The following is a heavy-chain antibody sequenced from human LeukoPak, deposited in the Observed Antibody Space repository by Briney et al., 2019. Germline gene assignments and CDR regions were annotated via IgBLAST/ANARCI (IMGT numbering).Heavy chain of an antibody. D-gene: IGHD2-15*01. CDR2: IYYSGST. CDR1: GGSISSYY. CDR3: ARKDRSDAFDI. V-gene: IGHV4-59*01. Sequence: PSETLSLTCTVSGGSISSYYWSWIRQPPGKGLEWIGYIYYSGSTNYNPSLKSRVTISVDTSKNQFSLKLSSVTAADTAVYYCARKDRSDAFDIWGQGTMVTVSS. J-gene: IGHJ3*02.